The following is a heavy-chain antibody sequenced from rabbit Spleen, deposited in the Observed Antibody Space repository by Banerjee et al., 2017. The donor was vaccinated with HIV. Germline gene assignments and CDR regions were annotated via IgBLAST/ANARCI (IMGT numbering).Heavy chain of an antibody. CDR3: ARDLASVVGWNFNL. Sequence: EQLEESGGGLVKPEGSLTLTCKASGVSLNDKDVMCWVRQAPGKGLEWIACINTATGKDVYASWAKGRFTISKTSSTTVTLQMTSLTAADTATYFCARDLASVVGWNFNLWGPGTLVTVS. J-gene: IGHJ4*01. D-gene: IGHD3-1*01. CDR1: GVSLNDKDV. V-gene: IGHV1S45*01. CDR2: INTATGKD.